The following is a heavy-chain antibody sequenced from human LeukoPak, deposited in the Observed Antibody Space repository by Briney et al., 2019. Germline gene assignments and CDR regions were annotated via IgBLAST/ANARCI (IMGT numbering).Heavy chain of an antibody. J-gene: IGHJ2*01. CDR2: IYYTRST. CDR1: GGSISSSSYY. V-gene: IGHV4-39*01. Sequence: PSETLSLTCTVSGGSISSSSYYWGWIRQPPGKGLEWIGGIYYTRSTYYNPSLKSRVTISVDTSKNQFSLKLTSVTAADTAVYYCARGVTMIVVVIHDWYFDLWGRGTLVTVSS. CDR3: ARGVTMIVVVIHDWYFDL. D-gene: IGHD3-22*01.